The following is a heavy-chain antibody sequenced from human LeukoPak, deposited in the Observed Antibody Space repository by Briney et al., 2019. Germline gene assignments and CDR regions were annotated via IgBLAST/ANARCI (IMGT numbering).Heavy chain of an antibody. CDR2: IYSGGST. CDR3: ARDRGSWILADGDYWDYYFDY. D-gene: IGHD4-17*01. CDR1: GFTVSSNY. V-gene: IGHV3-53*01. J-gene: IGHJ4*02. Sequence: GGSLRLSCAASGFTVSSNYMSWVRQAPGKGLEWVSVIYSGGSTYYADSVKGRFTISRDNSKNTLYLQMNTLRAEDTAVYYCARDRGSWILADGDYWDYYFDYWGQGTLVTVSS.